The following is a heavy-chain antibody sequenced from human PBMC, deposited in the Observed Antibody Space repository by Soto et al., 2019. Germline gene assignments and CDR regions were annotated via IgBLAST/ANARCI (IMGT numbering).Heavy chain of an antibody. CDR2: VYYSGST. V-gene: IGHV4-39*01. J-gene: IGHJ4*02. CDR1: GGSIISGSYY. D-gene: IGHD2-2*02. Sequence: QLQLQESGPGLVKPSETLSLTCTVSGGSIISGSYYGGWIRQPPGKGLEWIGSVYYSGSTYYNPSLKSRVTRSVDTSKNQFSLKLSSVTAADTAVYYCARNRYCSSTSCYTFDYWGQGTLVTVSS. CDR3: ARNRYCSSTSCYTFDY.